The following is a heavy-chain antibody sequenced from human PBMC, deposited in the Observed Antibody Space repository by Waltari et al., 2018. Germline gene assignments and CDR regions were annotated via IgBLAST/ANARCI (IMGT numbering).Heavy chain of an antibody. Sequence: EVQLLESGGGLVQPGGSLRLSCAASGFTFSNYALSWVRQAPGKGLEWVSAISGRGDTTYYADSVKGRFTISRDNSKNTLYLQMNSLRAEDTAIYYCAKGGRAGPFDPWGQGTLVTVSS. D-gene: IGHD3-16*01. CDR1: GFTFSNYA. J-gene: IGHJ5*02. V-gene: IGHV3-23*01. CDR3: AKGGRAGPFDP. CDR2: ISGRGDTT.